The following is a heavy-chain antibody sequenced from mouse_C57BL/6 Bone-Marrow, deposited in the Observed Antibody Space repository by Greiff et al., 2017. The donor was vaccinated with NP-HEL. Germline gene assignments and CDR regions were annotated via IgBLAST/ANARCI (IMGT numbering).Heavy chain of an antibody. V-gene: IGHV5-4*01. CDR3: ARGPIYYYGSSPLDY. D-gene: IGHD1-1*01. CDR1: GFTFSSYA. J-gene: IGHJ2*01. CDR2: ISDGGSYT. Sequence: EVQGVESGGGLVKPGGSLKLSCAASGFTFSSYAMSWVRQTPEKRLEWVATISDGGSYTYYPDNVKGRFTISRDNAKNNLYLQMSHLKSEDTAMYYCARGPIYYYGSSPLDYWGQGTTLTVSS.